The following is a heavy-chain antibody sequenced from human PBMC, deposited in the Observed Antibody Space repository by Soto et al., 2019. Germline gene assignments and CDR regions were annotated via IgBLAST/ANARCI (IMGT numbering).Heavy chain of an antibody. CDR2: IVVGSGNT. Sequence: SGPTLVNPPASVKVSCKASGFTFTSSAVQWVRQARGQRLEWIGWIVVGSGNTNYAQKFQERVTITRDMSTSTAYMELSSLRSEDTAVYYCAAEKGDSSLYYYYYYGMDVWGQGTTVTVSS. CDR3: AAEKGDSSLYYYYYYGMDV. J-gene: IGHJ6*02. CDR1: GFTFTSSA. D-gene: IGHD3-22*01. V-gene: IGHV1-58*01.